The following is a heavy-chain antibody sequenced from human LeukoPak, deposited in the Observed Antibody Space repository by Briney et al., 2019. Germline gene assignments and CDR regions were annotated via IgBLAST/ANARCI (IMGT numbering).Heavy chain of an antibody. J-gene: IGHJ4*02. CDR3: VREASGGYFDY. D-gene: IGHD3-16*01. Sequence: GASLKVSCKASGYTFSTYHMNWMRQAPGQGLEWMGTISPSNGNTNYAQSFRGRVTMTRDTSTSTVYMELTSLTSEDTAVYYCVREASGGYFDYWGQGTLVTVSS. CDR2: ISPSNGNT. CDR1: GYTFSTYH. V-gene: IGHV1-46*01.